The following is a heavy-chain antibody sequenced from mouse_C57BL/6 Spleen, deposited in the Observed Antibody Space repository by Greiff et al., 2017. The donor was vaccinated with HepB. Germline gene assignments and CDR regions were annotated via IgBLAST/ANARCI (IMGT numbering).Heavy chain of an antibody. D-gene: IGHD1-1*01. J-gene: IGHJ4*01. CDR2: IYPGSGKT. V-gene: IGHV1-76*01. CDR3: AKERDYYYGSSYVYAMDY. Sequence: VMLVESGAELVRPGASVKLSCKASGYTFTDYYINWVKQRPGQGLEWIARIYPGSGKTYYNEKFKGKATLTAEKSSSTAYMQLSSLTSEDSAVYFCAKERDYYYGSSYVYAMDYWGQGTSVTVSS. CDR1: GYTFTDYY.